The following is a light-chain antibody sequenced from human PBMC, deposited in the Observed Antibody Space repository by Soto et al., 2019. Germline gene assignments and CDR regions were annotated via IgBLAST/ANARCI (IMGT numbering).Light chain of an antibody. Sequence: EIVLTQSPGTLSSSPGERITLSCRASQSVSSNLAWYQQKRGQAPRLLIYAASTRATGVPARFSGSGSGTEFTLTISSLQSEDFAVYYCQQYNNWPPITFGQGTRLEIK. CDR3: QQYNNWPPIT. CDR2: AAS. CDR1: QSVSSN. V-gene: IGKV3D-15*01. J-gene: IGKJ5*01.